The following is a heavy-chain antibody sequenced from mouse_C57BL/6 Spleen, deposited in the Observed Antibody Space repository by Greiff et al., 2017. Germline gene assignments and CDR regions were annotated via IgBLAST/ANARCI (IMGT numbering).Heavy chain of an antibody. CDR2: IYPGDGDT. D-gene: IGHD3-2*02. CDR1: GYAFSSYW. CDR3: ALDSSGPY. Sequence: VKLMASGAELVKPGASVKISCKASGYAFSSYWLNWVKQRPGTGLEWIGQIYPGDGDTTSNGKFRGKATLTADKSSSTAYMQLSSLPSEDSAVYFCALDSSGPYWGQGALVTVSA. J-gene: IGHJ3*01. V-gene: IGHV1-80*01.